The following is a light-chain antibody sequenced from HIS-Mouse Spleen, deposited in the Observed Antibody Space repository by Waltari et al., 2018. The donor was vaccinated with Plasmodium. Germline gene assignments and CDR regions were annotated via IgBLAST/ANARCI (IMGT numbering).Light chain of an antibody. CDR3: YSAADNNRV. Sequence: SYELTQPSSVSVSPGQTARITCSGDVLAKKYARWFQQKPGPAPVLVIYKDSERPSGIPGRLSGSSSGTTVTLTISGAQVEDEADYYCYSAADNNRVFGGGTKLTVL. V-gene: IGLV3-27*01. CDR1: VLAKKY. J-gene: IGLJ3*02. CDR2: KDS.